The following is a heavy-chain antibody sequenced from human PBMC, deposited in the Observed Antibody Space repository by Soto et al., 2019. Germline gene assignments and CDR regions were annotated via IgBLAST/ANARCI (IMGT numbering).Heavy chain of an antibody. J-gene: IGHJ6*02. Sequence: PGGSLSLSCAASGFTFSSCAMSWVRQAPGKGLEWVSYISSSSSTIYYADSVKGRFTISRDNAKNSLYLQMNSLRAEDTAVYYCARADSGYAHGYYYYGMDVWGQGTTVTAP. V-gene: IGHV3-48*01. CDR2: ISSSSSTI. CDR3: ARADSGYAHGYYYYGMDV. D-gene: IGHD5-12*01. CDR1: GFTFSSCA.